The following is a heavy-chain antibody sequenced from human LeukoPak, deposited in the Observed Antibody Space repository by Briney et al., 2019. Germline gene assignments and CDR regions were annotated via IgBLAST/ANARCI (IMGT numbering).Heavy chain of an antibody. CDR1: GFTFSRNS. J-gene: IGHJ3*02. V-gene: IGHV3-21*01. Sequence: GGSLRLSCAASGFTFSRNSMNWVRQAPGKGLEWVSSISSSSGYIYYADSVKGRFTISRDNSKNTLYLQMNSLRAEDTAMYYCAKFVSAGPGDAFDIWGQGTMVTVSS. CDR2: ISSSSGYI. CDR3: AKFVSAGPGDAFDI. D-gene: IGHD3-16*02.